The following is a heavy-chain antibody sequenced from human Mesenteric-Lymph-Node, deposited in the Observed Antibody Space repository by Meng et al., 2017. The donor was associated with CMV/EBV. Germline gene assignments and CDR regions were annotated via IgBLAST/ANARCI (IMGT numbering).Heavy chain of an antibody. V-gene: IGHV1-69*05. D-gene: IGHD6-13*01. CDR2: IIPIFGTA. J-gene: IGHJ6*02. CDR3: AREWYRVAAAGHYYYYGMDV. Sequence: SVKVSCKASGGTFSSYAISWVRQAPGQGLEWMGGIIPIFGTANYAQKFQGRVTITTDESTSTAYMELSSLRSEDTAVYYCAREWYRVAAAGHYYYYGMDVWGQGTTVTVSS. CDR1: GGTFSSYA.